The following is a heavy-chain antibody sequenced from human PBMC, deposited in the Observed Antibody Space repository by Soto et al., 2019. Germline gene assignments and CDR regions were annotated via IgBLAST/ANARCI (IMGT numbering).Heavy chain of an antibody. D-gene: IGHD5-12*01. Sequence: ASVKVSCKASGYTFTSYDINWVRQATGQGLEWMGWMNPNSGNTGYAQKFQGRVTMTKNTSISTAYMELSSLRSEDTAVYYCARYYRDIVATDDAFDIWGQGTMVTVSS. V-gene: IGHV1-8*01. J-gene: IGHJ3*02. CDR1: GYTFTSYD. CDR3: ARYYRDIVATDDAFDI. CDR2: MNPNSGNT.